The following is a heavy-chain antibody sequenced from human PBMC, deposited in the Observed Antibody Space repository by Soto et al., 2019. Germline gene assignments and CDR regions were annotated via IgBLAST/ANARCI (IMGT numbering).Heavy chain of an antibody. Sequence: GESLKISCKGSGYSFTSYWIGWVRQMPGKGLEWMGIIYPGDSDTRYSPSFQGQVTISADKSISTAYLQCSSLKASDIAMYYCARLMYGDYVTLILDYWGQGTLVTVSS. V-gene: IGHV5-51*01. J-gene: IGHJ4*02. CDR3: ARLMYGDYVTLILDY. CDR1: GYSFTSYW. CDR2: IYPGDSDT. D-gene: IGHD4-17*01.